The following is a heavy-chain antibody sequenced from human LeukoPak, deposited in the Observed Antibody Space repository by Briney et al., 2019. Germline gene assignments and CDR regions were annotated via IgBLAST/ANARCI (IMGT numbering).Heavy chain of an antibody. CDR2: ISSSGSTI. Sequence: GGSLRLSCAASGFTFSSYEMNWVRQAPGKGLEWVSYISSSGSTIYYADSVKGRFTISRDNVKNSLYLQMNSLRAEDTAVYYCARVVGLGAFDIWGQGTMVTVSS. V-gene: IGHV3-48*03. J-gene: IGHJ3*02. D-gene: IGHD3-10*01. CDR1: GFTFSSYE. CDR3: ARVVGLGAFDI.